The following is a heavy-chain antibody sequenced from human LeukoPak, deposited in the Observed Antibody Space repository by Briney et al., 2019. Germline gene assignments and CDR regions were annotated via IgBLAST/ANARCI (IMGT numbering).Heavy chain of an antibody. CDR3: AKGGKWDVTPFDY. D-gene: IGHD1-26*01. J-gene: IGHJ4*02. CDR1: GFTFTSYS. Sequence: GGSLRLSCAASGFTFTSYSMNWVRQAPGKGLEWVSTISGGGGSTYYADSVKGRFTISRDNSKNTLYLQVNSLRAEDTAVYYCAKGGKWDVTPFDYWGQETLVTVSS. CDR2: ISGGGGST. V-gene: IGHV3-23*01.